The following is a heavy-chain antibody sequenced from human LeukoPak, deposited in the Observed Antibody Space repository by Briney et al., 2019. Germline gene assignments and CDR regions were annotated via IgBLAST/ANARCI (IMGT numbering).Heavy chain of an antibody. CDR3: AREWGTTNGGSLLHRGRWFDP. J-gene: IGHJ5*02. CDR2: INPNSGGT. CDR1: GYTFTGYY. D-gene: IGHD2-15*01. V-gene: IGHV1-2*02. Sequence: ASVKVSCKASGYTFTGYYMHWVRQAPGQGLEWMGWINPNSGGTNYAQKFQGRVTMTRDTSISTAYMELSRLRSDDTAVYYCAREWGTTNGGSLLHRGRWFDPWGQGTLVTVSS.